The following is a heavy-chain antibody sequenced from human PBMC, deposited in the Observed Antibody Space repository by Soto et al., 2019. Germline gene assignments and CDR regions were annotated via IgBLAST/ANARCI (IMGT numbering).Heavy chain of an antibody. D-gene: IGHD2-2*01. CDR3: ARRAGYCSSTSCYEVDY. V-gene: IGHV4-39*01. CDR1: GGSISSSSYY. CDR2: IYYSGST. Sequence: QLQLQESGPGLVKPSETLSLTCTVSGGSISSSSYYWGWIRQPPGKGLEWIGSIYYSGSTYYNPSLKSRVTISVDTSKNQFSLKLSSVTAADTAVYYCARRAGYCSSTSCYEVDYWGQGTLVTVSS. J-gene: IGHJ4*02.